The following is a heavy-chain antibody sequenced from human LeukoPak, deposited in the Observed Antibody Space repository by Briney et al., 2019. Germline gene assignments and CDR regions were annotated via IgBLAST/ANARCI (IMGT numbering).Heavy chain of an antibody. CDR3: AKDYSVQYYYDSSGYYSDY. V-gene: IGHV3-30*18. CDR1: GFTFSSYG. CDR2: ISYDGSNK. Sequence: GGSLRFSCAASGFTFSSYGMHWVRQAPGKGLEWVAVISYDGSNKYYADSVKGRFTISRDNSKNTLYLQMNSLRAEDTAVYYCAKDYSVQYYYDSSGYYSDYWGQGTLVTVSS. J-gene: IGHJ4*02. D-gene: IGHD3-22*01.